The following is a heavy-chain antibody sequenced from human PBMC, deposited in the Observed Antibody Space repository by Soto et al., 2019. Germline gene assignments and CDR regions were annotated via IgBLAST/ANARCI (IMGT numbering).Heavy chain of an antibody. CDR1: GGTFSSYA. CDR3: ARVGGYGSAS. V-gene: IGHV1-69*01. D-gene: IGHD3-10*01. Sequence: QVQLVQSGAEVKKTGTSVKVSCKASGGTFSSYAINWVRQAPGQGFEWMGGIIPILRTANYAQKFQGRVTITVDESTTTAYMELSSLRSEDTATYYCARVGGYGSASWGQGTLVTVSS. CDR2: IIPILRTA. J-gene: IGHJ4*02.